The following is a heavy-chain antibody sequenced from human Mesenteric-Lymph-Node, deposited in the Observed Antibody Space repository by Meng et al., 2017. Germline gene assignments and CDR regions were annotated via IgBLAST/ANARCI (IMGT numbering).Heavy chain of an antibody. J-gene: IGHJ4*02. CDR2: INHSGST. D-gene: IGHD3-10*01. Sequence: SETLSLTCAVYGGSFSGYYWSWIRQPPGKGLEWIGEINHSGSTNYNPSLKSRVAISVDTSKNQFSLKLSTVTAADTAVYYCARGFTYYYGSGSYKKTYYFDYWGQGTLVTVSS. CDR1: GGSFSGYY. V-gene: IGHV4-34*01. CDR3: ARGFTYYYGSGSYKKTYYFDY.